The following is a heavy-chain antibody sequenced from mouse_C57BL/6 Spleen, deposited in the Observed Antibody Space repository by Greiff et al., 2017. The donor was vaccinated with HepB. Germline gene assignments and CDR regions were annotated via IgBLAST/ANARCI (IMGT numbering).Heavy chain of an antibody. D-gene: IGHD2-1*01. V-gene: IGHV1-42*01. Sequence: EVQLQQSGPELVKPGASVKISCKASGYSFTGYYMNWVKQSPEKSLEWIGEINPSTGGTTYNQKFKAKATLTVDKSSSTAYMQLTSLTSEDSAVYYCVPYGNYEGFAYWGQGTLVTVSA. J-gene: IGHJ3*01. CDR1: GYSFTGYY. CDR2: INPSTGGT. CDR3: VPYGNYEGFAY.